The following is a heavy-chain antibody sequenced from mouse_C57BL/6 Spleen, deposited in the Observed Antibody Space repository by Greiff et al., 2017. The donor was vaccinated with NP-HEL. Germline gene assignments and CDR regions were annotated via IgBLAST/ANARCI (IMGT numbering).Heavy chain of an antibody. Sequence: EVQLVESGGGLVKPGGSPKLSCAASGFTFSDYGMHWVRQAPERGLEWVAYISSGSSTIYYADTVKGRFTISRDNAKNTLFLQMTSLRSEDTAMYYCARDYGSSYVGFGYWGQGTTLTVSS. CDR2: ISSGSSTI. CDR3: ARDYGSSYVGFGY. J-gene: IGHJ2*01. V-gene: IGHV5-17*01. D-gene: IGHD1-1*01. CDR1: GFTFSDYG.